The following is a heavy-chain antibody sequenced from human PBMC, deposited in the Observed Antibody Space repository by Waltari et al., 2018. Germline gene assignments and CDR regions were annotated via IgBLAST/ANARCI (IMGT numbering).Heavy chain of an antibody. CDR3: ARQYNSGGYPNTFDI. CDR2: ICPGGSAT. D-gene: IGHD3-22*01. V-gene: IGHV5-51*01. Sequence: EVQLVQSGAEVKQRRESLQIHCKGFGYSFTRYSMGWVRLMPGKGLEWVGGICPGGSATSNSPAFQGKVTISADKSISTAYRQWSSLNASDTAMYYCARQYNSGGYPNTFDIWGQETMVTVSS. J-gene: IGHJ3*02. CDR1: GYSFTRYS.